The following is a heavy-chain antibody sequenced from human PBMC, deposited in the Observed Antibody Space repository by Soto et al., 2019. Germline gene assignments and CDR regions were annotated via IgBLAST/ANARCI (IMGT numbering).Heavy chain of an antibody. D-gene: IGHD2-8*01. CDR3: ARGSDCTNGVCYIRRYFDY. V-gene: IGHV3-33*01. Sequence: GGSLRLSCAASGFTFSSYGMHWVRQAPGKGLEWVAVIWYDGSNKYYADSVKGRFTISRDNSKNTLYLQMNSLRAEDTAVYYCARGSDCTNGVCYIRRYFDYWGQGTLVTVSS. J-gene: IGHJ4*02. CDR2: IWYDGSNK. CDR1: GFTFSSYG.